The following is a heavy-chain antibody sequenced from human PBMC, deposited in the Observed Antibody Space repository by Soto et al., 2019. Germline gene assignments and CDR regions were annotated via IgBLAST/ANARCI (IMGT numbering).Heavy chain of an antibody. V-gene: IGHV1-18*01. J-gene: IGHJ6*02. Sequence: ASVKVSCKASGHTFTSYGISWVRQAPGQGLEWMGWISAYNGNTNYAQKLRGRVTMTTDTSTSTAYMELRSLRSDDTAVYYCARDWWELPKSYYYGMDVWGQGTTVTVSS. D-gene: IGHD1-26*01. CDR1: GHTFTSYG. CDR3: ARDWWELPKSYYYGMDV. CDR2: ISAYNGNT.